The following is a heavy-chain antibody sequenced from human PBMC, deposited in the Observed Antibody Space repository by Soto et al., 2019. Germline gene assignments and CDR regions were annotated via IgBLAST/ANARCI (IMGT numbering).Heavy chain of an antibody. CDR1: GFTFSSYA. Sequence: GGSLRLSCAASGFTFSSYAMSWVRQAPGKGLEWVSAISGSGGSTYYADSVKGRFTISRDNSKNTLYLQMSSLRAEDTAVYYCAKDAHYYGSGSYYLRYYGMDVWGQGTTVTVSS. V-gene: IGHV3-23*01. CDR3: AKDAHYYGSGSYYLRYYGMDV. D-gene: IGHD3-10*01. CDR2: ISGSGGST. J-gene: IGHJ6*02.